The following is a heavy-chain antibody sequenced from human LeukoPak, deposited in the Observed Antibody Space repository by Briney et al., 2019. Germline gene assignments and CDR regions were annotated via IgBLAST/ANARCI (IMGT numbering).Heavy chain of an antibody. D-gene: IGHD3-22*01. CDR3: ARDDYYYDSSGYYFCDY. J-gene: IGHJ4*02. V-gene: IGHV1-18*01. CDR2: ISAYNGNT. Sequence: GASVWGSSKASGYTFTRSGISWVRQAPGQGLERMGWISAYNGNTNYAQKLQSRVTMSTDTSTSTAYMELRSLRSDDTAVYYCARDDYYYDSSGYYFCDYWGQGTLVSVSS. CDR1: GYTFTRSG.